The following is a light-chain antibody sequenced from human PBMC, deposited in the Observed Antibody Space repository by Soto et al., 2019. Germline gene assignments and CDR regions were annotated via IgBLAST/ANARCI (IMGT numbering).Light chain of an antibody. J-gene: IGLJ2*01. V-gene: IGLV1-40*01. CDR3: QSYDSSLSGVV. CDR1: SSNIGAGYD. Sequence: QSVLTQPPSVSGAPGQXVTISCTGSSSNIGAGYDVHWYQQLPGTAPKLLIYGNSNRPSGVPDRFSGSKSGTSASLAITGLQAEDEADYYCQSYDSSLSGVVFGGGTKVTVL. CDR2: GNS.